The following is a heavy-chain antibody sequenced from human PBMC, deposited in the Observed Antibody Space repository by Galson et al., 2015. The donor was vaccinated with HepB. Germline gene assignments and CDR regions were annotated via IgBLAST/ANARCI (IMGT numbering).Heavy chain of an antibody. CDR2: IWYDGSNK. V-gene: IGHV3-33*01. Sequence: SLRLSCAASGFTFSSHGMHWVRQAPGKGPEWVAVIWYDGSNKDYADSVKGRFTISRDNSKNTLYLQMNSLRVEDTALYYCARVPWGDYGPDYWGQGTLVTVSS. J-gene: IGHJ4*02. CDR3: ARVPWGDYGPDY. D-gene: IGHD4-17*01. CDR1: GFTFSSHG.